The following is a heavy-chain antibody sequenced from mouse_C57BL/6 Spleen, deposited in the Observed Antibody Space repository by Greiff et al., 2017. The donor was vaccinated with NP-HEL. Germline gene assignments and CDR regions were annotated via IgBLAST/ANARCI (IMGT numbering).Heavy chain of an antibody. Sequence: VKLQQPGAELVKPGASVKLSCKASGYTFTSYWMHWVKQRPGQGLEWIGLIHPNSGSTNYNEKFKSKATLTVDKSSSTAYMQLSSLTSEDSAVYYCARSTGYFDYWGQGTTLTVSS. J-gene: IGHJ2*01. CDR3: ARSTGYFDY. D-gene: IGHD6-1*01. CDR1: GYTFTSYW. CDR2: IHPNSGST. V-gene: IGHV1-64*01.